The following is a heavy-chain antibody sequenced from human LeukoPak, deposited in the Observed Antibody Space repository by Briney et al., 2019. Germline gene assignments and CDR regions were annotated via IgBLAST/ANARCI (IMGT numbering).Heavy chain of an antibody. CDR3: ARDGSDTKRSFDP. V-gene: IGHV1-46*01. J-gene: IGHJ5*02. D-gene: IGHD2-2*01. CDR1: GGTFSSYA. Sequence: RASVKVSCKASGGTFSSYAISWVRQAPGQGLEWMGIINPSVGNTIYAQQFQGRVTMTGDTSTSTVYMELSSLRSEDTAVYYCARDGSDTKRSFDPWGQGTLVTVSS. CDR2: INPSVGNT.